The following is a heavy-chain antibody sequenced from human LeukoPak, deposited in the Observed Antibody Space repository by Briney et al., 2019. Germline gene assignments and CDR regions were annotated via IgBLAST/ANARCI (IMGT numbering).Heavy chain of an antibody. CDR1: GFIFSNYG. CDR3: ARDMGRAWYGPPDY. CDR2: IWNDGSET. Sequence: GGSLRLSCTASGFIFSNYGMHWVRQAPGKRLEWVAVIWNDGSETFHADSVKGRFRIARDNSKNTLYLQMNSLRAEDTAVYFCARDMGRAWYGPPDYWGQGTLVTVSS. D-gene: IGHD6-13*01. V-gene: IGHV3-33*01. J-gene: IGHJ4*02.